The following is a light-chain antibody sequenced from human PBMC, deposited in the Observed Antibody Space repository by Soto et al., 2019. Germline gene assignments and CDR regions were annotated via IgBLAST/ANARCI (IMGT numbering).Light chain of an antibody. J-gene: IGKJ5*01. CDR2: DAS. Sequence: ILLTQSPAALSLSPGERATLSCRASQSVSNCLGWYQQKPGQAPRLLIYDASNRAPGIPARFSGSGSGTDFTLTISSLEPEDFAVYYCQQCSDWPPITFGQGTRLEIK. V-gene: IGKV3-11*01. CDR3: QQCSDWPPIT. CDR1: QSVSNC.